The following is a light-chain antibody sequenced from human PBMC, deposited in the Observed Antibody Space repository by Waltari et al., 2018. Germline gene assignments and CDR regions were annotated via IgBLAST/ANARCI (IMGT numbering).Light chain of an antibody. J-gene: IGKJ1*01. CDR1: QSVLYSSNNHKY. CDR3: QQYYNTLPT. CDR2: WAS. V-gene: IGKV4-1*01. Sequence: DIVMTQSPDSLAVSLGERATINFKSSQSVLYSSNNHKYLAWYQQKPGQPPKLLIYWASTRESGVPDRFSGSGSGTDFTLTISSLQAEDVAVYYCQQYYNTLPTFGQGTKVEIK.